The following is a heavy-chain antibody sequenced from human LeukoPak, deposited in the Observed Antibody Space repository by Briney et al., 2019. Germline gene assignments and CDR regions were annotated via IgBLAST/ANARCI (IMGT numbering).Heavy chain of an antibody. Sequence: KPSETLSLTCTVSGGSISSSSYYWSWIRQPPGKGLEWIGYIYYSGSTNYNPSLKSRVTISVDTSKNQFSLKLSSVTAADTAVYYCARDSRGSSWQGAEYFQHWGQGTLVTVSS. J-gene: IGHJ1*01. CDR2: IYYSGST. CDR1: GGSISSSSYY. V-gene: IGHV4-61*01. CDR3: ARDSRGSSWQGAEYFQH. D-gene: IGHD6-13*01.